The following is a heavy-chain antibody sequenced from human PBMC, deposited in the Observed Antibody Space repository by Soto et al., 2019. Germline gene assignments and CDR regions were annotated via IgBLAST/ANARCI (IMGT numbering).Heavy chain of an antibody. J-gene: IGHJ4*02. Sequence: QVQLQESGPGLVKPSQPLSLTCTVSGGSINTVNYYWSWIRQSPAKGQEWIGHIYNDGTTYNNPSHTSQVSISVDTSNNQFSLKLSSFSAADTAIYYCIRGPSGDKVGYWGQGTLVTVSS. CDR1: GGSINTVNYY. CDR2: IYNDGTT. V-gene: IGHV4-30-4*01. D-gene: IGHD7-27*01. CDR3: IRGPSGDKVGY.